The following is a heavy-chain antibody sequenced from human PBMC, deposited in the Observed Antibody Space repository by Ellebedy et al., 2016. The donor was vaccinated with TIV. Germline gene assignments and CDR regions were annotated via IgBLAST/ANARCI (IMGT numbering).Heavy chain of an antibody. J-gene: IGHJ4*02. CDR3: ARTRFTGYDYFEN. CDR1: GFTFSSYG. Sequence: GGSLRLSCAASGFTFSSYGMHWVRQAPGKGLEWVAYMWYDGSNKYYADSVKGRFTISRDNSKNTLSLQMSSLRAEDTAVYHCARTRFTGYDYFENWGQGTLVIVSS. V-gene: IGHV3-33*03. D-gene: IGHD5-12*01. CDR2: MWYDGSNK.